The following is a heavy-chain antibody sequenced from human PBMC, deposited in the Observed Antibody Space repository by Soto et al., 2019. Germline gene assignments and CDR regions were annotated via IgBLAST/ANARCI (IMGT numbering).Heavy chain of an antibody. D-gene: IGHD2-21*01. CDR1: GFIFSHAW. V-gene: IGHV3-15*07. CDR2: VKNNGGAT. J-gene: IGHJ5*02. Sequence: EVQLVESGGDLVKPGGSLRLSCAAYGFIFSHAWFHWVRQPQGKGLELVRRVKNNGGATDYAPSVKGRFIISRDDYKDMVYLQMRSLRTEDTAIYYCAADLGTTYDSNNWFDPWGKGTLVTVSS. CDR3: AADLGTTYDSNNWFDP.